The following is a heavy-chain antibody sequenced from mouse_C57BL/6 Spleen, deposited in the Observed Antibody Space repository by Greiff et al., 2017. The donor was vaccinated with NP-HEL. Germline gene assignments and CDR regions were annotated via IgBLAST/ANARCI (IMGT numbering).Heavy chain of an antibody. CDR1: GYTFTSYW. V-gene: IGHV1-50*01. CDR2: IDPSDSYT. J-gene: IGHJ3*01. CDR3: ARPHYYGSSWFAY. Sequence: VKLQQPGAELVKPGASVKLSCKASGYTFTSYWMQWVKQRPGQGLEWIGEIDPSDSYTNYNQKFKGKATLTVDTSSSTAYMQLSSLTSEDSAVYYCARPHYYGSSWFAYWGQGTLVTVSA. D-gene: IGHD1-1*01.